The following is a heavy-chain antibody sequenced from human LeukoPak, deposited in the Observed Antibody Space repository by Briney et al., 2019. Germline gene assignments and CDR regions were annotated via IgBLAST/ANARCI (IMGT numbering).Heavy chain of an antibody. D-gene: IGHD4-23*01. Sequence: PSQTLSLTCTVSGGSISSGGYYWSWIRQRPGKGLEWIGYIYYSGSTYYNPSLKSRVTISVDTSKNQFSLKLSSVTAADTAVYYCARGHNRHYGGKPLDYWGQGTLVTVSS. V-gene: IGHV4-31*03. J-gene: IGHJ4*02. CDR1: GGSISSGGYY. CDR3: ARGHNRHYGGKPLDY. CDR2: IYYSGST.